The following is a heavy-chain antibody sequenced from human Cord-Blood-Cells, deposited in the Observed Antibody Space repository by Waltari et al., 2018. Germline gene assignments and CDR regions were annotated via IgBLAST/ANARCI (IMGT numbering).Heavy chain of an antibody. J-gene: IGHJ4*02. V-gene: IGHV4-31*03. Sequence: QVQLQESGPGLVKPSQTLSLTCTVPGGSISSGGYYWSWIRQHPGKGLEWIGYIYYRGSTYYNPSLKSRVTISVDTSKNQFSLKLSSVTAADTAVYYCARAERVYSGYGSYFDYWGQGTLVTVSS. CDR2: IYYRGST. CDR1: GGSISSGGYY. D-gene: IGHD5-12*01. CDR3: ARAERVYSGYGSYFDY.